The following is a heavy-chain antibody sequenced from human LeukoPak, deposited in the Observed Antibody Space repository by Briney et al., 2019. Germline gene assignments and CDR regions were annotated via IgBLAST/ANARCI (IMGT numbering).Heavy chain of an antibody. CDR2: INHSGST. V-gene: IGHV4-39*07. Sequence: SETLSLTCTVSGGSISSSSYYWGWIRQPPGKGLEWIGEINHSGSTNYNPSLKSRVTISVDTARNQFSLMLSSVTAADTAVYFCARRGYSSTWYSRWFDPWGQGTLVTVSS. J-gene: IGHJ5*02. CDR1: GGSISSSSYY. D-gene: IGHD6-13*01. CDR3: ARRGYSSTWYSRWFDP.